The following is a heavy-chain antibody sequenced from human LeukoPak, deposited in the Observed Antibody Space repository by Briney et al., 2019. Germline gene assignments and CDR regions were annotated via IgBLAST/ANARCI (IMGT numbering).Heavy chain of an antibody. Sequence: ASVKVSCKASGYTFTSYDINWVRRATGQGLEWMGWMNPNSGNTGYAQKFQGRVTMTRNTSISTAYMELSSLRSEDTAVYYCAREGYYYDSSGYPTDAFDIWGQGTMVTVSS. J-gene: IGHJ3*02. CDR1: GYTFTSYD. D-gene: IGHD3-22*01. CDR2: MNPNSGNT. CDR3: AREGYYYDSSGYPTDAFDI. V-gene: IGHV1-8*01.